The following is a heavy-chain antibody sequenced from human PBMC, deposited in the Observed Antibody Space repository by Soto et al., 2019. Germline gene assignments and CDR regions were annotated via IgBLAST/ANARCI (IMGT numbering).Heavy chain of an antibody. CDR2: INAGNGNT. D-gene: IGHD3-3*01. CDR3: ARPEYDFWSGTQGGVSWLDP. CDR1: GYIFTNYA. J-gene: IGHJ5*02. Sequence: ASVKVSCKASGYIFTNYAMHWVRQAPGQRLEWMGWINAGNGNTKYSQKFQGRVTITRDTSASTAYMELSSLRSEDTAVYYCARPEYDFWSGTQGGVSWLDPWGQGTLVTVS. V-gene: IGHV1-3*01.